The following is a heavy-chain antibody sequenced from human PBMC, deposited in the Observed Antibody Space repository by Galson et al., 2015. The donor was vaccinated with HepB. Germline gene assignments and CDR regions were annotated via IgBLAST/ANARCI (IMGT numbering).Heavy chain of an antibody. V-gene: IGHV1-46*01. Sequence: SVKVSCKASGYTFTSYYMHWVRQAPGQGLEWMGIINPSGGSTSYAQKFQGRVTVTRDTSTSTVYMELSSLRSEDTAVYYCARDPGYCSSTNCRWFDPWGQGTLVTVSS. D-gene: IGHD2-2*01. CDR2: INPSGGST. J-gene: IGHJ5*02. CDR3: ARDPGYCSSTNCRWFDP. CDR1: GYTFTSYY.